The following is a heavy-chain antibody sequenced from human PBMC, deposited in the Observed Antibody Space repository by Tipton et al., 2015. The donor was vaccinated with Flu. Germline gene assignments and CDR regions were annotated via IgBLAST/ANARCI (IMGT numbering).Heavy chain of an antibody. J-gene: IGHJ4*02. CDR3: ARNNRHSGSGYPQPLAGLDS. D-gene: IGHD3-22*01. Sequence: TLSLTCTVSGGSISSYYWSWIRQPPGKGLEWIGYIYYTGSTNYNPSLKSRVTISVDTSKNQFSLKLSSVTAADTAVYYCARNNRHSGSGYPQPLAGLDSWGQGTLVTVS. CDR1: GGSISSYY. CDR2: IYYTGST. V-gene: IGHV4-59*01.